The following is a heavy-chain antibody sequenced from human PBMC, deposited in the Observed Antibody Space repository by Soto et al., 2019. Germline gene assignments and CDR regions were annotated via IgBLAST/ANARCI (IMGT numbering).Heavy chain of an antibody. CDR2: ISPHNDRT. CDR3: ARDLYYSSRRYFAHDAFDI. CDR1: GYNFTSYG. J-gene: IGHJ3*02. Sequence: ASVRVSCKASGYNFTSYGINWVRQAGGQGLEWMGWISPHNDRTRYARRFQDRVTMTTETPTSTVYMELGRLSSDDTAVYYCARDLYYSSRRYFAHDAFDIWGQGTVVTVSS. V-gene: IGHV1-18*01. D-gene: IGHD6-19*01.